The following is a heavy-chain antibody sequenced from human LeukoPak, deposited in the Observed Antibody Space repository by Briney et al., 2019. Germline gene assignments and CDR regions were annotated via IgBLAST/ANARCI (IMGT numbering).Heavy chain of an antibody. J-gene: IGHJ5*02. V-gene: IGHV1-18*01. D-gene: IGHD2-2*01. CDR1: GYTFTSYG. CDR2: ISAYNGNT. Sequence: GASVKVSCKASGYTFTSYGISWVRQAPGQGLEWMGWISAYNGNTNYAQKLQGRVTMTTDTSTSTAYMELRSLRSDDTAVYYCARDLGGAHCSSTSCPDVGWFDPWGQGTLVTVSS. CDR3: ARDLGGAHCSSTSCPDVGWFDP.